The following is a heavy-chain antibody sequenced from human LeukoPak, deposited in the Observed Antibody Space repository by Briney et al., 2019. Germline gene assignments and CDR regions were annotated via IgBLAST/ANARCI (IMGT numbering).Heavy chain of an antibody. J-gene: IGHJ4*02. CDR2: ISAYNGNT. CDR1: GYTFTSYG. D-gene: IGHD3-10*01. CDR3: ARDPNDGEYFDY. Sequence: ASVKVSCKASGYTFTSYGISWVRQAPGQGLEWTGWISAYNGNTNYAQKLQGRVTMTTDTSTSTAYMELRSLRSDDTAVYYCARDPNDGEYFDYWGQGTLVTVSS. V-gene: IGHV1-18*01.